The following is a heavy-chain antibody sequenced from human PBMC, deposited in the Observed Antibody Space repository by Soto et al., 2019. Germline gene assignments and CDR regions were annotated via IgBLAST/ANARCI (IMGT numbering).Heavy chain of an antibody. CDR1: GFTFSNYA. CDR3: ARAQFEWLVSGCAPDY. D-gene: IGHD6-19*01. J-gene: IGHJ4*02. Sequence: QVQLVESGGGVVQPGRSLRLSCAASGFTFSNYAIHWVRQAPGKGLEWVAVISYDGTNKYYADSVKGRFTISRDNSKNTLYLQMNSLRAEDTAVYYCARAQFEWLVSGCAPDYWGQGTLVTVSS. V-gene: IGHV3-30-3*01. CDR2: ISYDGTNK.